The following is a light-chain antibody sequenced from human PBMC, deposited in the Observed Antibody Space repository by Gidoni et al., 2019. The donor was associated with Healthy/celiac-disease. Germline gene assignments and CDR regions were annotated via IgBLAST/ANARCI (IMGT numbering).Light chain of an antibody. CDR2: DAS. V-gene: IGKV1-13*02. J-gene: IGKJ3*01. Sequence: AIQLTQSPSSLSASVGDRVTITCRASQGISSALAWYQQKAGKAPKLLIYDASSLESGVPARFSGSGSGTDFTLTISSLQPEDFATYYCQQFNSYPQGLTFGPGTKVDIK. CDR1: QGISSA. CDR3: QQFNSYPQGLT.